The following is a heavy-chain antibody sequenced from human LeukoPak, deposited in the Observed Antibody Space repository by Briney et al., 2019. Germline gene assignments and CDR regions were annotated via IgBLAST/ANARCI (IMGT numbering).Heavy chain of an antibody. CDR2: ISGSGGST. J-gene: IGHJ6*03. Sequence: GGSLRLSRAASGFTFSSYAMSWVRQAPGKGLEWVPAISGSGGSTYYADSVKGRVTISRDNSKNTLYLQMNSLRAEETAVYYCAKDLLWFGGIKAPSSYYMDVWGKGTTVTVSS. D-gene: IGHD3-10*01. CDR3: AKDLLWFGGIKAPSSYYMDV. CDR1: GFTFSSYA. V-gene: IGHV3-23*01.